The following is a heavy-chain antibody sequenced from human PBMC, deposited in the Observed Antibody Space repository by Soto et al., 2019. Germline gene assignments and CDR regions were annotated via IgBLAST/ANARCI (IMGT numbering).Heavy chain of an antibody. Sequence: QVHLVQSGAAVRKPGASVKVSCKGSGYTFTSYGIAWVRQAPGQGLEWMGWISAHNDNTNYAKKVQGRVTVTRDTSPSTAYMELRNLRSDDTAVYYCARGRDGDYWGQGALVTVSS. D-gene: IGHD6-6*01. CDR3: ARGRDGDY. V-gene: IGHV1-18*01. CDR2: ISAHNDNT. CDR1: GYTFTSYG. J-gene: IGHJ4*02.